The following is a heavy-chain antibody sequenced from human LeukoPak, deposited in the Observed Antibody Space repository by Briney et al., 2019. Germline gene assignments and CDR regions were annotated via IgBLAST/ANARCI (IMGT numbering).Heavy chain of an antibody. CDR3: AFNLGSGSFGFDI. CDR1: RFTFSSYA. Sequence: GGSLRLSCAASRFTFSSYAMSWVRQAPGKGLEWVSVISGSGGSTNYADSVKGRFTISRDNSKNTLYLQMNSLRVEDTAVYYCAFNLGSGSFGFDIWGQGTMVTVSS. CDR2: ISGSGGST. D-gene: IGHD3-10*01. V-gene: IGHV3-23*01. J-gene: IGHJ3*02.